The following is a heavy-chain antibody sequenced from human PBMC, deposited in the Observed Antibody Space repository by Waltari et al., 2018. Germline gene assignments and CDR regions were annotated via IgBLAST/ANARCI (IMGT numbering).Heavy chain of an antibody. Sequence: EVQLVQSGAEVKKPGESLKISCKGSGYSFTSYWIGGVRQMPGEGLEWMGVIYPGDSDTRYSPSFQGQVTISADKSISTAYLQWSSLKASDTAMYYCARLEGIAVAGTQVDYWGQGTLVTVSS. CDR1: GYSFTSYW. CDR3: ARLEGIAVAGTQVDY. J-gene: IGHJ4*02. V-gene: IGHV5-51*01. D-gene: IGHD6-19*01. CDR2: IYPGDSDT.